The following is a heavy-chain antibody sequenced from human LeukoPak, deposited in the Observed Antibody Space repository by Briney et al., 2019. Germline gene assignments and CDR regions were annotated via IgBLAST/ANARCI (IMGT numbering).Heavy chain of an antibody. CDR3: ARVATMVRGSNGMDV. CDR1: GGSINNYY. D-gene: IGHD3-10*01. Sequence: SETLSLTCTVSGGSINNYYWTWIRQPPGKGLEWIGYIYYSGSTNYNPSLRSRATISVDTSKKQFSLNLSSVTAADTALYYCARVATMVRGSNGMDVWGKRTTVTVSS. CDR2: IYYSGST. J-gene: IGHJ6*04. V-gene: IGHV4-59*01.